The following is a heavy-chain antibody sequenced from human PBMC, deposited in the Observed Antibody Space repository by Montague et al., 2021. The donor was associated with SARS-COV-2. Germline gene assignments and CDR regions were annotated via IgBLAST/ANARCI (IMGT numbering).Heavy chain of an antibody. J-gene: IGHJ4*02. CDR3: ARAQNTCFIANCVNYFEF. D-gene: IGHD1-1*01. CDR2: VHYTGST. Sequence: SETLSLTCEVSGGSISSYYWSWIRQSPGKGLEWIGYVHYTGSTKYNPSLKTRVTLSLDTPKDRFSLKLSSVTAADTAVYYCARAQNTCFIANCVNYFEFWGLGALVTVSS. V-gene: IGHV4-59*01. CDR1: GGSISSYY.